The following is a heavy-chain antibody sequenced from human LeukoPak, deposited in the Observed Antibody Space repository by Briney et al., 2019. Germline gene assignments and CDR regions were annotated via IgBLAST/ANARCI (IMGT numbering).Heavy chain of an antibody. CDR2: IKQDGSEK. Sequence: GGSLRLSCVASGLTFSNAWLTWVRQAPGKGLEWVANIKQDGSEKYYVDSVKGRFTISRDNAKNSLYLQLNSLRAEDTAVYYCAREGITAAADYWGQGTLVTVSS. CDR3: AREGITAAADY. CDR1: GLTFSNAW. D-gene: IGHD6-13*01. J-gene: IGHJ4*02. V-gene: IGHV3-7*01.